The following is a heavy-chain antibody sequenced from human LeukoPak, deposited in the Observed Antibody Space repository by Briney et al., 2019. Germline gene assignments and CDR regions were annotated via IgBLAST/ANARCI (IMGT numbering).Heavy chain of an antibody. CDR2: IKQDGSEI. CDR3: ARDWVYKIDY. D-gene: IGHD5-24*01. V-gene: IGHV3-7*01. CDR1: GFTFNNYW. Sequence: GGSLRLSCVASGFTFNNYWMHWVRQAPGKGLEWVANIKQDGSEIYYVDSVKGRFTISRDNAKNTLILQMNSLRVKDTAVYCCARDWVYKIDYWGRGTLVTVSS. J-gene: IGHJ4*02.